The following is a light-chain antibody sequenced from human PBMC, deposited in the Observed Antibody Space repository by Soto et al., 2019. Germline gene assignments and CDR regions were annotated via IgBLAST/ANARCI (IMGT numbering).Light chain of an antibody. J-gene: IGKJ5*01. Sequence: TQSPSFLSASVGDRVTITCRASQGISSNLAWYQQKPGQAPRLLIYGASSRATGIPVRFSGSGSGTEFTLTISSLQSEDFAVYYCQQYNSWPPITFGQGTRLEIK. CDR1: QGISSN. V-gene: IGKV3-15*01. CDR2: GAS. CDR3: QQYNSWPPIT.